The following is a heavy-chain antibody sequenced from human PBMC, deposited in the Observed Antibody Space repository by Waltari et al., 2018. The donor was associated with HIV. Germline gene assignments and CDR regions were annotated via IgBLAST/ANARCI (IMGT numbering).Heavy chain of an antibody. Sequence: QVQLVESGGGVVQPGRSLRLSCAASGFTFSSYGMHWVRQAPGKGLEWVAVIWYDGSKKYYADSVKGRFTISRDNSKNTLYLQMNSLRAEDTAVYSCARDVDQHPDWYVDLWGRGTLVTVSS. V-gene: IGHV3-33*01. CDR2: IWYDGSKK. J-gene: IGHJ2*01. CDR3: ARDVDQHPDWYVDL. CDR1: GFTFSSYG.